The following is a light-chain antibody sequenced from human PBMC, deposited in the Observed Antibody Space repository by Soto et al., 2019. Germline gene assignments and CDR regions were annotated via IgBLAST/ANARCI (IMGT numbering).Light chain of an antibody. J-gene: IGLJ3*02. CDR3: LLYYGGAQLV. CDR2: TTN. CDR1: TGAVTSGNY. V-gene: IGLV7-43*01. Sequence: QAVVTQEPSLTVSPGGTVTLTCASSTGAVTSGNYPSWFQQRPGQAPRTLIYTTNSKHSWTPARFSGSLLGDKAALTLSGVQPEDEADYDCLLYYGGAQLVFCGVTKLTVL.